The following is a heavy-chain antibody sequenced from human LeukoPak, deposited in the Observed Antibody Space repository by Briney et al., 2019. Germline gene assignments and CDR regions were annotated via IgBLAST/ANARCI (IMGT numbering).Heavy chain of an antibody. D-gene: IGHD3-10*01. J-gene: IGHJ6*02. CDR2: ISSNGGST. CDR3: ARGGYGSGSYPSYYYGMDV. CDR1: GFTFSSYA. Sequence: GGSLRLSCAASGFTFSSYAMHWVRQAPGKGLEYVSAISSNGGSTYYANSVKGRFTISRDNSKNTLYLQMGSLRAEDMAVYYCARGGYGSGSYPSYYYGMDVWGQGTTVTVSS. V-gene: IGHV3-64*01.